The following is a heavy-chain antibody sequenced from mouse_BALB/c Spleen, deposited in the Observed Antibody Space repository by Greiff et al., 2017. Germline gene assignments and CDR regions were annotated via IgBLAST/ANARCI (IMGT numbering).Heavy chain of an antibody. CDR3: ASHGYDCAMDY. Sequence: DVQLQESGPGLVKPSQSLSLTCSVTGYSITSGYYWNWIRQFPGNKLEWMGYISYDGSNNYNPSLKNRISITRDTSKNQFFLKLNSVTTEDTATYYCASHGYDCAMDYWGQGTSVTVSS. D-gene: IGHD2-2*01. J-gene: IGHJ4*01. V-gene: IGHV3-6*02. CDR1: GYSITSGYY. CDR2: ISYDGSN.